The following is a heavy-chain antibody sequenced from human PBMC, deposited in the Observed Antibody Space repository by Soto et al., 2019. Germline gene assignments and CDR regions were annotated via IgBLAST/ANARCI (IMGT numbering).Heavy chain of an antibody. D-gene: IGHD4-17*01. Sequence: QVQLVQSGAEVKKPGASVKVSGKASGYTFTSYAMHWVRQAPGQRLEWMGWINAGNGNTKYSQKFQGRVTITRDTSASTAYMELSSLRSEYTAVYYCARTVGYYYGMDVWGQGTTVTVSS. J-gene: IGHJ6*02. CDR2: INAGNGNT. CDR1: GYTFTSYA. CDR3: ARTVGYYYGMDV. V-gene: IGHV1-3*01.